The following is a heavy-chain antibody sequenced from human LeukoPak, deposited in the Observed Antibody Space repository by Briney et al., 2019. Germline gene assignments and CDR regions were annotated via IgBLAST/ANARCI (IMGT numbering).Heavy chain of an antibody. CDR2: IYYSGNT. Sequence: SETLSLTCIVSGGSISSTNYYWGWIRQPPGKGLEWIGSIYYSGNTYYNPSLKSRVTISVDRSKNQFSLRLTSVTAADTAVYYCARGGWSLDYWGQGTLVTVSS. D-gene: IGHD6-19*01. V-gene: IGHV4-39*07. CDR3: ARGGWSLDY. CDR1: GGSISSTNYY. J-gene: IGHJ4*02.